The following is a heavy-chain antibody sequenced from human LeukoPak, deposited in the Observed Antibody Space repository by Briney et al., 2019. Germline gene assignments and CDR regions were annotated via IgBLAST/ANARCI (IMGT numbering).Heavy chain of an antibody. V-gene: IGHV4-59*01. CDR2: IYYSGST. CDR1: GGSISSYY. J-gene: IGHJ4*02. D-gene: IGHD6-13*01. CDR3: ARGVAAAGTMGLFDY. Sequence: SETLSLTCTVSGGSISSYYWSWIRQPPGKGLEWIGYIYYSGSTNYNPSLKSRVTISVDTSKNQFSLKLSSVTAADTAVYYCARGVAAAGTMGLFDYWRQGTLVTVSS.